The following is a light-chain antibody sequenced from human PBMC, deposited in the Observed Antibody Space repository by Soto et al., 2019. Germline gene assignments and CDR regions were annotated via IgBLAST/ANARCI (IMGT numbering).Light chain of an antibody. CDR1: SSDVGGYNY. CDR3: CSYAGTYPVV. CDR2: DVS. J-gene: IGLJ2*01. Sequence: QSALTQPRSVSGSPGQSVTISCTGTSSDVGGYNYVSWYQQHPGKIPKLMMYDVSKRPSGVPDRFSGSKSGDTASLTISVLQAEDEADYYCCSYAGTYPVVFGGGTKLTVL. V-gene: IGLV2-11*01.